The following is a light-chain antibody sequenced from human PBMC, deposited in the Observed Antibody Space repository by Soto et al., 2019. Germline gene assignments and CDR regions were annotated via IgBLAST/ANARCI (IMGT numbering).Light chain of an antibody. V-gene: IGKV3D-15*01. CDR2: DAS. CDR3: QQYNVWPPIT. J-gene: IGKJ5*01. CDR1: HNVYSN. Sequence: MVITHSPATLSVSPGEVATLSFRAIHNVYSNLAWYQQKPPQPPRLLVYDASTRAPGVPARFSGSGSGTAFTLPTSSMQSEDFAVSYCQQYNVWPPITFGQGTRLEIK.